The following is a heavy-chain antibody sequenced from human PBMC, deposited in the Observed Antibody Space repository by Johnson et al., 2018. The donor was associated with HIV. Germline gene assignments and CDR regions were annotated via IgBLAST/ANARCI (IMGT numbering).Heavy chain of an antibody. D-gene: IGHD1-26*01. CDR1: GFTFSRYA. CDR2: ISHDGNSK. J-gene: IGHJ3*02. Sequence: QVQLVESGGGVVQPWRSLRLSCAASGFTFSRYAMHWVRQAPGKGLEWVTVISHDGNSKYYSDSVKGRFTISRDKSKNTLYLQMNSLRAEDTAVYYCARDWGGSQAFDIWGQGTMVTVSS. CDR3: ARDWGGSQAFDI. V-gene: IGHV3-30*04.